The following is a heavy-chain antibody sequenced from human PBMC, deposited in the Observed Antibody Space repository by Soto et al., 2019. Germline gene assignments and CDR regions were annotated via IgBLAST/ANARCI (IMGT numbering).Heavy chain of an antibody. Sequence: SETLSLTCTVSGGSISSSSYYWGWIRQPPGKGLEWIGSIYYSGSTYYNPSLKSRVTISVDTSKNQFSLKLSSVTAADTAVYYCARGHRGATTFDYWGQGTLVTV. CDR3: ARGHRGATTFDY. CDR1: GGSISSSSYY. CDR2: IYYSGST. J-gene: IGHJ4*02. D-gene: IGHD1-26*01. V-gene: IGHV4-39*01.